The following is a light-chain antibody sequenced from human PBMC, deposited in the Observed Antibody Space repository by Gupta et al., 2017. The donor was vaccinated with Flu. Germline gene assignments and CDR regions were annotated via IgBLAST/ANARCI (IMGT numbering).Light chain of an antibody. Sequence: QSVLTQPPSVSGAPGQRVTISCTGSSSNIGAGYDLNWYQQVPGTAPKLLIYAFTNRPSGGPERFSGSTSGTSGSLAITGLQAEEEADYYCQSYDSGLSGHVVFGGGTKLTVL. CDR2: AFT. J-gene: IGLJ2*01. CDR3: QSYDSGLSGHVV. V-gene: IGLV1-40*01. CDR1: SSNIGAGYD.